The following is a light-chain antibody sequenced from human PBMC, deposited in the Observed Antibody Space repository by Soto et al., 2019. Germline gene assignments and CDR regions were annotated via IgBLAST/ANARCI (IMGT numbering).Light chain of an antibody. CDR3: QSHDSGLSGSV. CDR2: GNL. CDR1: SSNIGAYD. V-gene: IGLV1-40*01. Sequence: QSVLTQPPSVSGAPGQRVTISCTGSSSNIGAYDVHWYQQVPGTAPKLLIYGNLNRPSGVPDRFSGSKSGTSASLAITGLQAEDEADYYCQSHDSGLSGSVFGGGTKVTVL. J-gene: IGLJ2*01.